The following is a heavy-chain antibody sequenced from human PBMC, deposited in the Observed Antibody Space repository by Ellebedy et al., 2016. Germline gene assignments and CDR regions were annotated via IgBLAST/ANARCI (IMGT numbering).Heavy chain of an antibody. CDR3: ARTYYDYVWGSYRSYYFDY. J-gene: IGHJ4*02. Sequence: SVKVSXKASGGTFSSYAISWVRQAPGQGLEWMGGIIPIFGTANYAQKFQGRVTITADESTSTAYMELSSLRSEDTAVYYCARTYYDYVWGSYRSYYFDYWGQGTLVTVSS. CDR1: GGTFSSYA. D-gene: IGHD3-16*02. V-gene: IGHV1-69*13. CDR2: IIPIFGTA.